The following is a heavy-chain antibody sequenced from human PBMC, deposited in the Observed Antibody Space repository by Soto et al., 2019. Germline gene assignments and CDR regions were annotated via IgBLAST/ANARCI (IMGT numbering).Heavy chain of an antibody. V-gene: IGHV3-49*03. J-gene: IGHJ3*02. CDR1: GFTFGDYA. D-gene: IGHD2-21*01. CDR2: IRSKAYGGTT. Sequence: GGSLRLSCTASGFTFGDYAMSWFRQAPGKGLEWVGFIRSKAYGGTTEYAASVKGRFTISRDDSKSIAYLQMNGLKTEDTAVYYCTRDSPELVAIPPPPEYDAFDIWGQGTMVTVSS. CDR3: TRDSPELVAIPPPPEYDAFDI.